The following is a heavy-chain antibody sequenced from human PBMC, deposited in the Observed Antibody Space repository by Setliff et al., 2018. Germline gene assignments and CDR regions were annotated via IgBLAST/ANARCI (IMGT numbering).Heavy chain of an antibody. V-gene: IGHV3-7*01. J-gene: IGHJ3*01. Sequence: GGSLRLSCAASGFTFSTYWMSWIRQAPGKGLEWVANIKGDGSEKYYVDSVEGRFAISRDNAKNSLYLQMNSLRAEDTAVYYCARAGLPYAADVWGQGTKVTVSS. CDR2: IKGDGSEK. CDR1: GFTFSTYW. D-gene: IGHD2-21*02. CDR3: ARAGLPYAADV.